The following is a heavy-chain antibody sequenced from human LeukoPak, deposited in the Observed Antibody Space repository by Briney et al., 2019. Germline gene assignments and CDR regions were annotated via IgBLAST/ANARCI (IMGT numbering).Heavy chain of an antibody. V-gene: IGHV3-7*01. CDR1: GFTFSSYW. D-gene: IGHD6-13*01. CDR2: IKHDGGEK. J-gene: IGHJ4*02. CDR3: ARDRDSSGSWEINFDY. Sequence: NPGGSLRLSCAASGFTFSSYWMSWVRQAPGKGLEWVANIKHDGGEKYYVDSVKGRFTISRDDAKNSMYLQMDSLRAEDMAVYYCARDRDSSGSWEINFDYWGQGTLVTVSS.